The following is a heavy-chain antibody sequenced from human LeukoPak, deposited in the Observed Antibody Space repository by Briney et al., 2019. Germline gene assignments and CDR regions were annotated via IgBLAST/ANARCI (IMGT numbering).Heavy chain of an antibody. D-gene: IGHD6-13*01. V-gene: IGHV3-9*01. J-gene: IGHJ4*02. CDR1: GFTLDDYA. CDR2: ISWNSGSI. CDR3: AKGDSSSWYGEGSFDY. Sequence: GGSLRLSCAASGFTLDDYAMHWVRQAPGKGLEWVSGISWNSGSIGYADSVKGRFTISRDNAKNSLYLQMNSLRAEDTALYYCAKGDSSSWYGEGSFDYWGQGTLVTVSS.